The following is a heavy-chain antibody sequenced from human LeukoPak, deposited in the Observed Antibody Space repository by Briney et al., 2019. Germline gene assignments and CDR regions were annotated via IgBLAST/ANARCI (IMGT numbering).Heavy chain of an antibody. CDR1: GGSISSYY. J-gene: IGHJ2*01. D-gene: IGHD6-13*01. CDR2: IYYSGST. CDR3: ARGGIAAADVAYWYFDL. V-gene: IGHV4-59*01. Sequence: PSETLSLTCTVSGGSISSYYWSWIRQPPGKGLEWIGYIYYSGSTNYNPSLKSRVTISVDTSKNQFSLKLSSVTAADTAVYYCARGGIAAADVAYWYFDLWGRGTLVTVSS.